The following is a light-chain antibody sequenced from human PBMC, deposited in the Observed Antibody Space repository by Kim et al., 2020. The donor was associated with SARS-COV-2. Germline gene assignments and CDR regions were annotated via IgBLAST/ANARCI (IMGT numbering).Light chain of an antibody. V-gene: IGKV1-39*01. Sequence: DIQMTQSPSSLSASVGDRVTITCLTSQSISSHLNWYHQKPGRAPKLLIYAASTLQGGVPSRFSGSGSETDFTLTISSLQPEDFGTYFCQQSYITPFTFGPGTKVDIK. CDR1: QSISSH. J-gene: IGKJ3*01. CDR3: QQSYITPFT. CDR2: AAS.